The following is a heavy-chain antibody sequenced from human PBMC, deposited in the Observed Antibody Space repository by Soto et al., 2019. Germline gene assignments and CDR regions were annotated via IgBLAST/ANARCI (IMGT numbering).Heavy chain of an antibody. CDR1: GGSISSSSYY. J-gene: IGHJ4*02. Sequence: QLQLQESGPGLVKPSETLSLTCTVSGGSISSSSYYWGWIRQPPGKGLEWIGSIYYSGSTYYNPSLKGRVTISVDTSKNQFSLKLSSVTAADTAVYYCARRGHSGLLRYFDWLLFDYWGQGTLVTVSS. CDR3: ARRGHSGLLRYFDWLLFDY. D-gene: IGHD3-9*01. CDR2: IYYSGST. V-gene: IGHV4-39*01.